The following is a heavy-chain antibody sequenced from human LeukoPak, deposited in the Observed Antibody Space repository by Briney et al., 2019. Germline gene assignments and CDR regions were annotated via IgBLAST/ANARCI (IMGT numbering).Heavy chain of an antibody. CDR3: ARDPYGDYVSTSFDY. J-gene: IGHJ4*02. Sequence: GGSLRLSCAASGFTFSSYGMHWVRQAPGKGLEWVANIKQDGSEKYYVDSVKGRFTISRDNAKNSLYLQMNSLRAEDTAVYYCARDPYGDYVSTSFDYWGQGTLVTVSS. V-gene: IGHV3-7*01. D-gene: IGHD4-17*01. CDR2: IKQDGSEK. CDR1: GFTFSSYG.